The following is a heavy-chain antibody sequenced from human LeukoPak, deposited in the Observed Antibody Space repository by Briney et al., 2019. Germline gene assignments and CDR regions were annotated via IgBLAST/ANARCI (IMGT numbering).Heavy chain of an antibody. CDR1: GYSFTSYW. CDR2: IYPGDSDT. Sequence: GESLKISCKGSGYSFTSYWIGWVRQMPGKGLEWMGIIYPGDSDTRYSPSFQGQVTIPADKSISTAYLQWSSLKASDTAMYYCAREPKLGYCSSTSCPGAFDIWGQGTMVTVSS. CDR3: AREPKLGYCSSTSCPGAFDI. D-gene: IGHD2-2*01. V-gene: IGHV5-51*01. J-gene: IGHJ3*02.